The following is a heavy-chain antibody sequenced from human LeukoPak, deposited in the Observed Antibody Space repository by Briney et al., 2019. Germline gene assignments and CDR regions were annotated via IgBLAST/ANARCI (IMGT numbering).Heavy chain of an antibody. D-gene: IGHD3-10*01. CDR3: ARTITPHYYGSGSYALGY. J-gene: IGHJ4*02. CDR2: ISYDGSNK. Sequence: GRSLRLSCAASGFTFSTYAMHWVRQGPGKGLEWVAVISYDGSNKYYADSVKGRFTISRDNSKNTLYLQMSSLSAEDTAVYYCARTITPHYYGSGSYALGYWGQGTLVTVPS. V-gene: IGHV3-30-3*01. CDR1: GFTFSTYA.